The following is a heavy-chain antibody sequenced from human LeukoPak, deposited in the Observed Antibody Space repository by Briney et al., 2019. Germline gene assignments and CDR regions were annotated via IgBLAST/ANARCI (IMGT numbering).Heavy chain of an antibody. Sequence: GASVKVSCKASGYTFTINHIHWVRQAPGQGLEWMGVINPSGDSTTYAQNFQGRVTMTRDTSISTAYMELRGLRSEDTAVYYCVRDGEGVAISVNYWFDPWGQGTLVTVSS. J-gene: IGHJ5*02. CDR3: VRDGEGVAISVNYWFDP. V-gene: IGHV1-46*01. CDR1: GYTFTINH. CDR2: INPSGDST. D-gene: IGHD3-10*01.